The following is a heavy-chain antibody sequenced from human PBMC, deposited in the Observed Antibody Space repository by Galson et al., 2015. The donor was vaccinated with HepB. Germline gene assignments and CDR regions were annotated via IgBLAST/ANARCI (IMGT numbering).Heavy chain of an antibody. Sequence: SVKVSCKASGGTFSSYAISWVRQAPGQGLEWMGGIIPIFGTANYAQKFQGRVTITADEFTSTAYMELSSLRSEDTAVYYCALQWELEPYMDVWGKGTTVTVSS. D-gene: IGHD1-26*01. CDR3: ALQWELEPYMDV. J-gene: IGHJ6*03. CDR2: IIPIFGTA. CDR1: GGTFSSYA. V-gene: IGHV1-69*13.